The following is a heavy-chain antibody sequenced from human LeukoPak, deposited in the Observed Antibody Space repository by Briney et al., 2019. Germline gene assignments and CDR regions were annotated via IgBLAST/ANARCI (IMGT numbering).Heavy chain of an antibody. J-gene: IGHJ4*02. V-gene: IGHV3-7*04. D-gene: IGHD2-2*02. Sequence: PGGSLRLSCAASEFTFSTYSMIWVRQAPGKGLEWVANIKQDGSEKHYVDSVKGRFTISRDNAKNSLYLQMNSLRAEDTAVYYCARALGYCSSTSCYISAYFDYWGQGTLVTVSS. CDR3: ARALGYCSSTSCYISAYFDY. CDR2: IKQDGSEK. CDR1: EFTFSTYS.